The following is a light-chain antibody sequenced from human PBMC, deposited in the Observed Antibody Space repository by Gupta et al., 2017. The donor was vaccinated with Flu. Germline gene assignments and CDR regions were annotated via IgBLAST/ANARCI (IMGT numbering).Light chain of an antibody. CDR1: NIGSKS. CDR2: DDS. J-gene: IGLJ1*01. Sequence: SYVLTPPPSVSVAPGQTARITCGASNIGSKSVPWYQQKPVQAPVLVVHDDSDRPSGIPERLSGANSGTTATLTNSRVEDGDEADYYCHVWDRYSDNDVFGTGTKLTVL. CDR3: HVWDRYSDNDV. V-gene: IGLV3-21*02.